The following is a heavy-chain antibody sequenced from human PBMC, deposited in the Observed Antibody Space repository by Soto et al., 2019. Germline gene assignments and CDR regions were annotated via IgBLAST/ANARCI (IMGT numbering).Heavy chain of an antibody. CDR1: GYTFTSYG. V-gene: IGHV1-3*01. CDR3: ARDRSSWLNDY. D-gene: IGHD6-13*01. CDR2: INAGNGNT. Sequence: ASVKVSCKASGYTFTSYGISWVRQAPGQRLEWMGWINAGNGNTKYSQKLQGRVTITRDTSASTAYMELSSLRSEDTAVYYCARDRSSWLNDYWGQGTLVTVS. J-gene: IGHJ4*02.